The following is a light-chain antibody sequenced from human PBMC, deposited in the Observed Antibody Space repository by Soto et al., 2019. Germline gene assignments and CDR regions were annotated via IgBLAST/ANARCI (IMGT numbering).Light chain of an antibody. J-gene: IGKJ2*01. CDR1: QSVSSN. CDR2: GAS. Sequence: EIVMTQSPANLSVSPGERATLSCRASQSVSSNLAWYQQKPGQAPRLLIYGASTRAPGIPARFSGSGSGREFTLTISSLQSEDFAVYYCQQYNKWPPYTFGQGTKLEIK. CDR3: QQYNKWPPYT. V-gene: IGKV3-15*01.